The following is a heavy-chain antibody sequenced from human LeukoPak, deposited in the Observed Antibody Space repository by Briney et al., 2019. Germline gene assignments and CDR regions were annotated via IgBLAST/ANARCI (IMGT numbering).Heavy chain of an antibody. D-gene: IGHD1-14*01. V-gene: IGHV1-18*01. CDR2: ISAYNGNT. Sequence: ASVKVSCKASGYTFTSYGISWARQAPGQGLEWMGWISAYNGNTNYAQKLQGRVTMTTDTSTSTAYMELRSLRSDDTAVYYCARLHARKHYFDYWGQGTLVTVSS. CDR1: GYTFTSYG. CDR3: ARLHARKHYFDY. J-gene: IGHJ4*02.